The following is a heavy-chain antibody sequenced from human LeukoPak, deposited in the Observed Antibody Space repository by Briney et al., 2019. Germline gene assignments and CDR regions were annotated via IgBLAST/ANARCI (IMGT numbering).Heavy chain of an antibody. CDR1: GYTFTSYY. CDR2: INPSDGST. CDR3: ARAWRYTDWFDP. D-gene: IGHD1-14*01. Sequence: ASVKVSCKASGYTFTSYYMHWVRQAPGQGLEWMGVINPSDGSTTYAQKLQGRVTVTRDTSTSTVYMELSSLRSEDTAVYYCARAWRYTDWFDPWGQGTLVTVSS. V-gene: IGHV1-46*01. J-gene: IGHJ5*02.